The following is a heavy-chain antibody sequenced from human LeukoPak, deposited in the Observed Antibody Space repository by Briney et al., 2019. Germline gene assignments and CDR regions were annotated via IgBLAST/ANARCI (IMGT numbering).Heavy chain of an antibody. Sequence: ASVKVSCKASGYTFTGYYMHWVRQAPGQGLEWMGWINPNSGGTNYAQKFQGRATMTRDTSISTAYMELSRLRSDDTAVYYCARDRIAAVPYNWFDPWGQGTLVTVSS. D-gene: IGHD6-6*01. CDR2: INPNSGGT. J-gene: IGHJ5*02. V-gene: IGHV1-2*02. CDR1: GYTFTGYY. CDR3: ARDRIAAVPYNWFDP.